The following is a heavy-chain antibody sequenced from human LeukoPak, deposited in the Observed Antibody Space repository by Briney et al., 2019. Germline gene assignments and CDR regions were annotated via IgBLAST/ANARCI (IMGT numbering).Heavy chain of an antibody. Sequence: GSVKVSCKASGYPFTGYYIHWVRQAPGQGLEWMGRINPITGVTDFAQQFKGRVTMTRDTSISTAYMELSSLRSDDTAVYYCSKDGRGWSYFDYWGQGTLVTVSS. D-gene: IGHD6-19*01. CDR2: INPITGVT. J-gene: IGHJ4*02. CDR1: GYPFTGYY. CDR3: SKDGRGWSYFDY. V-gene: IGHV1-2*06.